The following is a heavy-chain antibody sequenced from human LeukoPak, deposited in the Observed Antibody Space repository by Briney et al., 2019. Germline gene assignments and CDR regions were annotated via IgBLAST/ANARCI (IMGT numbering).Heavy chain of an antibody. V-gene: IGHV3-7*04. CDR1: RFTFSSYW. D-gene: IGHD1-14*01. Sequence: GGSLRLSCAASRFTFSSYWMSWVRHAPGPGLERVANIKQDGSEIYSVDSVKGRFTISRDNAKNSLYLQMNSLRAEDTAVYYCARLLPGMGFDYWGQGTLVTVSS. CDR2: IKQDGSEI. J-gene: IGHJ4*02. CDR3: ARLLPGMGFDY.